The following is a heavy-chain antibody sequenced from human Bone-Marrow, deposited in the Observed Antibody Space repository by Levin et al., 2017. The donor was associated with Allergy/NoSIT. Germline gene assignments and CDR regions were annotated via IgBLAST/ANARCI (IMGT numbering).Heavy chain of an antibody. CDR2: LSTGNDGT. CDR1: GFPFNSYA. J-gene: IGHJ4*02. D-gene: IGHD3-3*01. Sequence: PGGSLRLSCAASGFPFNSYAMSWVRQVPGKGLEWVSGLSTGNDGTNYADSVKGRFTLSRDNSKNTLYLQIKSLRAEDTAVYYCAKNYFRDRVRFLEWLQSSDYWGQGTLVTVSS. V-gene: IGHV3-23*01. CDR3: AKNYFRDRVRFLEWLQSSDY.